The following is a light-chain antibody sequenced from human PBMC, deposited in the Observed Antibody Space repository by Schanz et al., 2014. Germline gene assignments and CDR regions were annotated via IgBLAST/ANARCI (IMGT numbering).Light chain of an antibody. CDR1: TSNIGKYP. CDR2: SSR. Sequence: QSVLTQPPSASGTPGQRVTISCSGSTSNIGKYPVNWYQHLPGTAPKLLIYSSRERPSGVPARFSGSKSGTSASLAISDLRSEDEADYYCAAWDDDLLFGGGTKLTVL. V-gene: IGLV1-44*01. J-gene: IGLJ2*01. CDR3: AAWDDDLL.